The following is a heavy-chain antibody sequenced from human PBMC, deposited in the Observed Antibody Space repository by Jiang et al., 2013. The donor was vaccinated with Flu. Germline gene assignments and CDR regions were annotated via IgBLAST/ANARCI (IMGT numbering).Heavy chain of an antibody. V-gene: IGHV3-30*02. CDR2: IQYDGSNK. D-gene: IGHD2-15*01. Sequence: VQLVESGGGVVQPGGSLRLSCAASGFSFSYYGMYWVRQASGKGLEWLTSIQYDGSNKYYAESVKGRFSISRDNPKNTLYLQMNSLRAEDTAVYYCATLRGSSYDTYLLDSWGQGTLVTVSS. CDR3: ATLRGSSYDTYLLDS. CDR1: GFSFSYYG. J-gene: IGHJ4*02.